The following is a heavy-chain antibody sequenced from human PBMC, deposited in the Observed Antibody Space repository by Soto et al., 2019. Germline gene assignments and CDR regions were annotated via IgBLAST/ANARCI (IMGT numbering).Heavy chain of an antibody. V-gene: IGHV5-51*01. CDR1: GYSFTSYG. CDR2: IYPGDSDT. J-gene: IGHJ6*02. D-gene: IGHD2-2*02. Sequence: PGESLKISCKGSGYSFTSYGIGWVRQMPGKGLEWMGIIYPGDSDTRYSPSFQGQVTISADKSISTAYLQWSSLKASDTAMYYCARHKEYCSSTSCYKVMYGMDVWGQGTTVTVSS. CDR3: ARHKEYCSSTSCYKVMYGMDV.